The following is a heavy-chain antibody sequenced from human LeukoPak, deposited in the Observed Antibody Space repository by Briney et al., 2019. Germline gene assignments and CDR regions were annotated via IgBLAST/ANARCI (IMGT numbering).Heavy chain of an antibody. Sequence: GGSLRLSCAASGFTFSSYEMNWVRQAPGKGLEWVSYISSSGSTIYYADSVKGRFTISRDNAKNSLYLQMNSLRAEDTAVYYCARDRVGDYFDYWGQGTLVTVSS. CDR2: ISSSGSTI. CDR3: ARDRVGDYFDY. D-gene: IGHD2-15*01. V-gene: IGHV3-48*03. J-gene: IGHJ4*02. CDR1: GFTFSSYE.